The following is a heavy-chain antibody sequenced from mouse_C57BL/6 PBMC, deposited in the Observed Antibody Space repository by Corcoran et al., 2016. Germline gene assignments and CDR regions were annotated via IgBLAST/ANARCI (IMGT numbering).Heavy chain of an antibody. V-gene: IGHV1-19*01. CDR2: INPYNGGT. CDR1: GYTFTDYY. J-gene: IGHJ4*01. Sequence: EVQLQQSGPVLVKPGASVKMSCKASGYTFTDYYMNWVKQSHGKSLEWIGVINPYNGGTSYNQKFKGKATLTVDKSSSTAYMELNSLTSEDSAVYYCARSIGRNAMDYWGQGTSVTVSS. CDR3: ARSIGRNAMDY.